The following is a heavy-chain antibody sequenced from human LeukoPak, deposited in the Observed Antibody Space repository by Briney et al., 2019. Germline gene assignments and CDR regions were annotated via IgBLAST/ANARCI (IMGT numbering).Heavy chain of an antibody. D-gene: IGHD5/OR15-5a*01. CDR1: GFTFSDYW. CDR3: ARDLTGIGVYVA. Sequence: GGSLRLSCAGSGFTFSDYWMHWVRQAPGKGLEWVANIKQDGSEKFYVDSVKGRFTISRDNAKNSLYLQMNSLRADDTAVYYCARDLTGIGVYVAWGQGTLVTVSS. J-gene: IGHJ5*02. CDR2: IKQDGSEK. V-gene: IGHV3-7*03.